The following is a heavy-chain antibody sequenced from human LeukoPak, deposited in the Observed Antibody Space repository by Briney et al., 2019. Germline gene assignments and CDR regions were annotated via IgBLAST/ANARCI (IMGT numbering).Heavy chain of an antibody. CDR1: GYTFTSYD. J-gene: IGHJ6*02. V-gene: IGHV1-18*01. CDR2: TSAYNGNS. Sequence: GASVKVSCKASGYTFTSYDINWVRQATGQGLEWMGWTSAYNGNSNYAQKLQGRVTMTTDTSTSTAYMELRSLRSDDTAVYYCARDPGDYYDSSGYYYYYYGMDVWGQGTTVTVSS. CDR3: ARDPGDYYDSSGYYYYYYGMDV. D-gene: IGHD3-22*01.